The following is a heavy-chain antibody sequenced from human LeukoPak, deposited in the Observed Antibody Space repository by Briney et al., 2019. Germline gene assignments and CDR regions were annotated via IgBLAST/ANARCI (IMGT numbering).Heavy chain of an antibody. Sequence: SETLSLTCTVSGGSISSSSYYWGWIRQPPGKGLEWIGSIYYSGSTYYNPSLKSRVTISVDTSKNQFSLKLSSVSAADTAVYYCARWYCSSTSCYGDYWGQGTLVTASS. CDR2: IYYSGST. CDR1: GGSISSSSYY. D-gene: IGHD2-2*01. CDR3: ARWYCSSTSCYGDY. J-gene: IGHJ4*02. V-gene: IGHV4-39*07.